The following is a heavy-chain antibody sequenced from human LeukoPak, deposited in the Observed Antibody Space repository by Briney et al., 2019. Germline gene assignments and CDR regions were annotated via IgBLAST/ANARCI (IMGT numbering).Heavy chain of an antibody. CDR3: AREGAGSVLRYFDWLFPLFGY. CDR2: INAGNGNT. V-gene: IGHV1-3*01. D-gene: IGHD3-9*01. CDR1: GYTFTSYA. Sequence: ASVKVSCKASGYTFTSYAMHWVRQAPGQRLEWMGWINAGNGNTKYSQKFQGRVTITRDTSASTAYMELSSLRSEDTAVYYCAREGAGSVLRYFDWLFPLFGYWGQGTLVTVSS. J-gene: IGHJ4*02.